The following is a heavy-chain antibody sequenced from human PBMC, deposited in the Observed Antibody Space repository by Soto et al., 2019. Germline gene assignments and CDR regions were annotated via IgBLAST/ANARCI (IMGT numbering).Heavy chain of an antibody. CDR1: GGSISSYY. V-gene: IGHV4-59*08. Sequence: QVQLQESGPGLVKPSETLSLTCTVSGGSISSYYWSWIRQPPGKGLEWIGYIYYSGSTNYNPSLKSRVTIAVDTSKNQSSRKLSSVTAADTAVYYCARLWGWFGDYWGQGTLVTVSS. D-gene: IGHD3-10*01. J-gene: IGHJ4*02. CDR3: ARLWGWFGDY. CDR2: IYYSGST.